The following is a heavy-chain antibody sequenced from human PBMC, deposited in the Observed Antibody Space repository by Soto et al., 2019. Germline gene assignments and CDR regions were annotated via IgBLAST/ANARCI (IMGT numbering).Heavy chain of an antibody. J-gene: IGHJ5*02. CDR3: ARMATFGSLNWFDP. CDR1: GYTFTTYY. Sequence: ASVKVSCKASGYTFTTYYMHWVRQAPGQGLEWMGIISPDGGDTGYAQKFQGRVTMTRDISIATAYMELSSLRSDDTAIYYCARMATFGSLNWFDPWGQGALVTVSS. CDR2: ISPDGGDT. D-gene: IGHD3-16*01. V-gene: IGHV1-46*01.